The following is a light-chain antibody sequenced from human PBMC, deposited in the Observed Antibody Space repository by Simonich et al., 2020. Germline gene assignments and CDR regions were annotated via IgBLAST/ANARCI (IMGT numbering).Light chain of an antibody. CDR3: QQYYSTPYT. CDR1: QIVLYSSNNKNY. J-gene: IGKJ2*01. V-gene: IGKV4-1*01. CDR2: GAS. Sequence: DIVMTQSPDSLAVSLGERATIHCKSSQIVLYSSNNKNYLAWYQQKPGQPPKLLIYGASTRESGVPDRFSGSGAGTDFTLTISSLQAEDVAVYYCQQYYSTPYTFGQGTKLEIK.